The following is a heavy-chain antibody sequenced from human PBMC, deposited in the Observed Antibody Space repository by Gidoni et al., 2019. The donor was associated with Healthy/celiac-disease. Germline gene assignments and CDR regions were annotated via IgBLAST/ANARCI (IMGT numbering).Heavy chain of an antibody. D-gene: IGHD2-2*01. CDR1: GGSISSSSYY. CDR2: IYYSGST. CDR3: ARGQKHCSSTSCYYYYYYYGMDV. J-gene: IGHJ6*02. V-gene: IGHV4-39*07. Sequence: QLQLQESGPGLVKPSETLSLTCTVSGGSISSSSYYWGWIRQPPGKGLEWLGSIYYSGSTYYNPSLKSRVTISVDTSKNQFSLKLSSVTAADTAVYYCARGQKHCSSTSCYYYYYYYGMDVWGQGTTVTVSS.